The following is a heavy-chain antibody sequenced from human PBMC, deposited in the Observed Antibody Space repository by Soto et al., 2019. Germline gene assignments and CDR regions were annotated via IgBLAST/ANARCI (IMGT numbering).Heavy chain of an antibody. CDR2: IYYSGST. Sequence: SEILSLTCTVSGGSISSGDYYWSWIRQPPGKGLEWIGYIYYSGSTYYNPSLKSRVTISVDTSKNQFSLKLSSVTAADTAVYYCARETYYYDSSGQPRGYYFDYWGQGTLVTVSS. V-gene: IGHV4-30-4*01. CDR1: GGSISSGDYY. CDR3: ARETYYYDSSGQPRGYYFDY. D-gene: IGHD3-22*01. J-gene: IGHJ4*02.